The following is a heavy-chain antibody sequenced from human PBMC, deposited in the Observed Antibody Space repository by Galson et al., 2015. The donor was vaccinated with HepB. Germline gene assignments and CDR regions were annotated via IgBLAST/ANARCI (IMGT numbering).Heavy chain of an antibody. D-gene: IGHD5-24*01. CDR2: ISAYNGNT. V-gene: IGHV1-18*01. CDR1: GYTFISYG. J-gene: IGHJ4*02. CDR3: ARGGLATTRPPILDY. Sequence: SVKVSCKASGYTFISYGISWVRQAPGQGLEWMGWISAYNGNTHYAQKLQGRVTMTTDTSTSTAYMELGSLRSEDTAVYYCARGGLATTRPPILDYWGQGTLVTVSS.